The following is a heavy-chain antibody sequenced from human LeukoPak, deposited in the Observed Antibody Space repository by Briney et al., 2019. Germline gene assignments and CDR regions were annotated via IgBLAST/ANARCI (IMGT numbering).Heavy chain of an antibody. D-gene: IGHD6-13*01. V-gene: IGHV4-34*01. CDR2: INHRGAT. CDR3: ARRRPIAMKGYFNWSFDL. Sequence: SETLSLTCAVYDGSFSDSYWTWIRQPPGKGLEWVAEINHRGATDYNPALKSRVSISVDPSKKQYSLRLNSVTVADTAVYYCARRRPIAMKGYFNWSFDLWGRGTLVTVSS. CDR1: DGSFSDSY. J-gene: IGHJ2*01.